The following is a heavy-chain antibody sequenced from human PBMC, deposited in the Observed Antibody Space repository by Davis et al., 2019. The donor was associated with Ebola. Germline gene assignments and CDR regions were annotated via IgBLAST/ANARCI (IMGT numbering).Heavy chain of an antibody. CDR2: ISGSGGST. CDR3: AKDVYSRNWAYFDS. D-gene: IGHD1-26*01. CDR1: GFTFSTYA. J-gene: IGHJ4*02. V-gene: IGHV3-23*01. Sequence: GGSLRLSCAASGFTFSTYAMSWVRQAPGKGLEWVSAISGSGGSTYYTDSVKGRFTISRDNSKNMLYLQMNSLRAEDTAVYYCAKDVYSRNWAYFDSWGQGALVTVSS.